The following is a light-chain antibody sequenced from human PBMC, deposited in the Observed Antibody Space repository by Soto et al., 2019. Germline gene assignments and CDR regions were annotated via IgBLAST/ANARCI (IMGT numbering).Light chain of an antibody. J-gene: IGKJ1*01. V-gene: IGKV3-15*01. CDR3: LQFNDWPRT. CDR2: DAS. Sequence: IVMTQSPVTLSGSLGERATLSCRASQSVGSDVAWYHQKVGQAPRLLIYDASTRATGIPDRFSGSGSGTEFTLTINSLQSEDFAVYYCLQFNDWPRTFGQGTKVEIK. CDR1: QSVGSD.